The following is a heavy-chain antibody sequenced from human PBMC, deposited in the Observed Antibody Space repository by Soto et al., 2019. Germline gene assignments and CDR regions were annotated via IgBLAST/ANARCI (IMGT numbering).Heavy chain of an antibody. CDR2: IYSGGTT. J-gene: IGHJ6*02. CDR1: ALTASKNY. D-gene: IGHD3-10*01. Sequence: EVQLVESGGGLVQPRGSLRLSCAGSALTASKNYMSWVRQPPGKGLEWVSVIYSGGTTYYADSVKDRFSISRDNSKSTLYLQMDNVRAGDTAVYYCAKGGSGSDWDYYGMDVWRQGTTVNVS. CDR3: AKGGSGSDWDYYGMDV. V-gene: IGHV3-66*01.